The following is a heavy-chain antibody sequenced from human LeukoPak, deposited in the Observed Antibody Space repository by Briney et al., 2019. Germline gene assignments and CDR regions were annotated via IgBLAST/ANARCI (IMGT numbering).Heavy chain of an antibody. D-gene: IGHD6-19*01. J-gene: IGHJ4*02. CDR1: GFIFSNYG. CDR3: AREWGRIAVAGGPGY. Sequence: GGSLRLSCEVSGFIFSNYGMHWARQAPGKGLEWVALIWYDGRTKFHAESVWGRFTISRDNSANPLYLQMSSLRVEDTAVYYCAREWGRIAVAGGPGYWGQGALVTVSS. V-gene: IGHV3-33*01. CDR2: IWYDGRTK.